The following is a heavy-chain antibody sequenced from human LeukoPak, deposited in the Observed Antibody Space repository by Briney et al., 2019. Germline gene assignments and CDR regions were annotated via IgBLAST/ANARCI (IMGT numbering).Heavy chain of an antibody. J-gene: IGHJ3*02. V-gene: IGHV3-66*01. Sequence: GGSLRLSCAASGFTVSSNYMSWVRQAPGKGLEWVSVTYSGGSTYYADSVKGRFTISRDNSKNTLYLQMNSLRAEDTAVYYCARALSMVRGVHAFDIWGQGTMVTVSS. CDR3: ARALSMVRGVHAFDI. D-gene: IGHD3-10*01. CDR1: GFTVSSNY. CDR2: TYSGGST.